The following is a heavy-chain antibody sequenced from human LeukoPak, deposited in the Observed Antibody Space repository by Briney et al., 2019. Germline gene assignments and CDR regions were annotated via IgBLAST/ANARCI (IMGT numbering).Heavy chain of an antibody. Sequence: SVKVSCKASGDTFSSYSFSWVRQAPGQGLEWMGGIIPVFGTPRYAQKFQGRVTITTDESTSTAYMEVTSLRSDDTAVYCCARDRRPQLNNYFDRWGQGTLVTVSS. CDR1: GDTFSSYS. CDR3: ARDRRPQLNNYFDR. V-gene: IGHV1-69*05. CDR2: IIPVFGTP. J-gene: IGHJ5*02.